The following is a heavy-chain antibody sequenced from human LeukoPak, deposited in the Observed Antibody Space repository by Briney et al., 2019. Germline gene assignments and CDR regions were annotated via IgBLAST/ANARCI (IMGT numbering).Heavy chain of an antibody. V-gene: IGHV4-4*02. CDR3: ARESGAFSPFGF. J-gene: IGHJ4*02. CDR2: VHLSGAS. Sequence: SGTLSLTCAVSGGSILSTNWWSWVRQPPGRGLKWIGEVHLSGASNYNPSLKSRVNMSIDKSRNQLSLELTSVTAADTAIYYCARESGAFSPFGFWGQGTLVTVSS. D-gene: IGHD1-26*01. CDR1: GGSILSTNW.